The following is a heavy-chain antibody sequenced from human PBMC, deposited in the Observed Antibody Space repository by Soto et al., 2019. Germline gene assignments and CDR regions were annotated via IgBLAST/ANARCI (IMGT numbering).Heavy chain of an antibody. CDR3: ARDKYCSGGSCRKNWLDP. D-gene: IGHD2-15*01. Sequence: SLTCTVSGGSISSSYWSWIRQPPGKGLEWLAYIYDDGSANYNPSLKSRATISLDMSKNQFSLKLTSVTAADTAVYYCARDKYCSGGSCRKNWLDPWGQGTLVTVSS. J-gene: IGHJ5*02. CDR1: GGSISSSY. CDR2: IYDDGSA. V-gene: IGHV4-59*01.